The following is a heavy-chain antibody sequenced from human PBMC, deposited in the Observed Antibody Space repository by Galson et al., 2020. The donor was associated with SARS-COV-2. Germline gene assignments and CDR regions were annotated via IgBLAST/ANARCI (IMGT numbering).Heavy chain of an antibody. CDR1: GGTFSSYA. J-gene: IGHJ4*02. CDR2: IIPIFGTA. V-gene: IGHV1-69*13. Sequence: SVKVSCKASGGTFSSYAISWVRQAPGQGLEWMGGIIPIFGTANYAQKFQGRVTITADESTSTAYMELSSLRSEDTAVYYCARGERGLYSSGWCFDYWGQGTLVTVSS. D-gene: IGHD6-19*01. CDR3: ARGERGLYSSGWCFDY.